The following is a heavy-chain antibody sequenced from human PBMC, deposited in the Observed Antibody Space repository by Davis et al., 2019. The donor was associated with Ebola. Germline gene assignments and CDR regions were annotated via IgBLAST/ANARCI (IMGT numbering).Heavy chain of an antibody. Sequence: GESLKISCVASGFNFGDYAMTWVRQAPGKGLEWVSGLSGSGDYPFYADSVQGRFTMSRDNSKNTVFLQMNSLRAEDTAVYYCARDPLGGYGANYLDSWGQGTLATVSS. D-gene: IGHD4-23*01. CDR1: GFNFGDYA. V-gene: IGHV3-23*01. CDR2: LSGSGDYP. CDR3: ARDPLGGYGANYLDS. J-gene: IGHJ4*02.